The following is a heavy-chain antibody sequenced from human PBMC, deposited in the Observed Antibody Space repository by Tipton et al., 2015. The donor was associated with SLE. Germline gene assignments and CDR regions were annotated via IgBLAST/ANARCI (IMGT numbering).Heavy chain of an antibody. D-gene: IGHD2-2*01. V-gene: IGHV4-39*07. J-gene: IGHJ2*01. CDR3: ARRVGNWYFDL. Sequence: GLVKPSETLSLTCSVSGGSIITDSYFWGWIRLPPGKGLEWVGAMSYSGPTTYNPSLRSRVSISMDTSKNQFSLKLSSLTAADTAVYYCARRVGNWYFDLWGRGTLVTVSS. CDR1: GGSIITDSYF. CDR2: MSYSGPT.